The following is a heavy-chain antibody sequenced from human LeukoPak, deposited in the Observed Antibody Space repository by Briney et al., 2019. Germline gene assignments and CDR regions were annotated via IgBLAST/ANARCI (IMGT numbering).Heavy chain of an antibody. CDR3: AGITKGYNWNRYYFDY. V-gene: IGHV4-4*07. Sequence: SETLSLTCTVSGGSISSYYWSWIRQPAGKGLEWIGRIYTSGSTNYNPSLKSRVTMSVDTSKNQFSPKLSSVTAADTAVYYCAGITKGYNWNRYYFDYWGQGTLVTVSS. D-gene: IGHD1-20*01. J-gene: IGHJ4*02. CDR2: IYTSGST. CDR1: GGSISSYY.